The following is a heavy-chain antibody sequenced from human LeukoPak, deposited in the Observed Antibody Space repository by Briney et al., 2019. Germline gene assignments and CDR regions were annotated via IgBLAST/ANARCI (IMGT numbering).Heavy chain of an antibody. CDR2: IYPGDSDT. D-gene: IGHD2-2*02. CDR3: ARQRYCSSTSCYSLGY. J-gene: IGHJ4*02. V-gene: IGHV5-51*01. CDR1: GYSFTSYW. Sequence: GESLKISCKGSGYSFTSYWIGWVRQMPGKGLEWMGIIYPGDSDTRYSPPFQGQVTISADKSISTAYLQWSSLKASDTAMYYCARQRYCSSTSCYSLGYWGQGTLVTVSS.